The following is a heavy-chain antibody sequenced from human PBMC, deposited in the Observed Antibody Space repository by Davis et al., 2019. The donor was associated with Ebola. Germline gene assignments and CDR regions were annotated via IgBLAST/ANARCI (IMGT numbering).Heavy chain of an antibody. J-gene: IGHJ3*02. D-gene: IGHD7-27*01. CDR2: INHSGST. CDR3: ARGCRSLGKDAFDI. CDR1: GGSVSGYY. V-gene: IGHV4-34*01. Sequence: MPSETLSLTCAVHGGSVSGYYWSWIRQPPGKGLEWIGEINHSGSTNYNPSLKSRVTISVDTSKNQFSLKLSSVTAADTAVYYCARGCRSLGKDAFDIWGQGTMVTVSS.